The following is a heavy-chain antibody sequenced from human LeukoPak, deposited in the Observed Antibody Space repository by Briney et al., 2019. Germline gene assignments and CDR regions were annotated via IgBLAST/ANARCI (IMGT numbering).Heavy chain of an antibody. D-gene: IGHD6-13*01. CDR2: IYYSGST. J-gene: IGHJ3*02. V-gene: IGHV4-61*08. Sequence: SQTLSLTCAVSGGSISSGGYYWSWIRQPPGKGLEWIGYIYYSGSTNYNPSLKSRVTISVDTSKNQFSLKLSSVTAADTAVYYCARSSWDDAFDIWGQGAMVTVSS. CDR3: ARSSWDDAFDI. CDR1: GGSISSGGYY.